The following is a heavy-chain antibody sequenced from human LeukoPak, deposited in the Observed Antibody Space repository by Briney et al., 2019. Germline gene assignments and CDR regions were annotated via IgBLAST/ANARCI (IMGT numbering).Heavy chain of an antibody. J-gene: IGHJ5*02. CDR1: GGSITSGDYY. CDR3: ARPYYYDSRIDP. D-gene: IGHD3-22*01. V-gene: IGHV4-30-4*01. Sequence: PSQTLSLTCTVSGGSITSGDYYWSWIRQPQGKGLEWIAYMYYSGSTYYNPSLKSRVTMSADTSKNQFSLKLSSVTAADTAVYYCARPYYYDSRIDPWGQGTLVTVSS. CDR2: MYYSGST.